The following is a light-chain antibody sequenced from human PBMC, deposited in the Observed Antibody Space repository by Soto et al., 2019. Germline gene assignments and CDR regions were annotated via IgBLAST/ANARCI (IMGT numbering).Light chain of an antibody. J-gene: IGLJ1*01. V-gene: IGLV2-14*01. CDR2: EVS. CDR3: NSYTSTNFFV. CDR1: SSDVGGYYY. Sequence: QSVLTQPASVSGSPGQSITISCTGTSSDVGGYYYVSWYQQHPGTAPKLLICEVSNRPSGISDRFSGSKSGNTAFLTISRLQAEDEADYYCNSYTSTNFFVFGTGTKVTVL.